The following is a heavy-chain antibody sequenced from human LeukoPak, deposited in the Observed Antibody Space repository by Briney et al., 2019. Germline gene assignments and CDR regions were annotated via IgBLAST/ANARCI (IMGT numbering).Heavy chain of an antibody. CDR2: INAGNGNT. V-gene: IGHV1-3*01. D-gene: IGHD3-9*01. Sequence: ASVKVSCKASGYTFTSYAMHWVRQAPGQRLEWMGWINAGNGNTKYSQKFQGRVTITRDTSASTAYMELSSLRSEDTAVYYCARGKNYDILTGYDRGWFDPWGQGTLVTVSS. CDR1: GYTFTSYA. CDR3: ARGKNYDILTGYDRGWFDP. J-gene: IGHJ5*02.